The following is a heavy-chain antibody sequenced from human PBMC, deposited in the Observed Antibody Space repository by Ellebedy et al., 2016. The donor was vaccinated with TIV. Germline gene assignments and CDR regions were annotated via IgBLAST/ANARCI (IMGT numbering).Heavy chain of an antibody. CDR2: ISSSGSTI. V-gene: IGHV3-11*01. CDR3: AREGFTAMVHGMDV. D-gene: IGHD5-18*01. CDR1: GFTFSDYY. Sequence: GESLKISCAASGFTFSDYYMSWIRQAQGKGLEWVSYISSSGSTIYYADSVKGRFTISRDNAKNSLYLQMNSLRAEDTAVYYCAREGFTAMVHGMDVWGQGTTVTVSS. J-gene: IGHJ6*02.